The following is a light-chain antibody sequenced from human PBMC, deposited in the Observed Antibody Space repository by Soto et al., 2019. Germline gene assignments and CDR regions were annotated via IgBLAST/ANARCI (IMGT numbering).Light chain of an antibody. V-gene: IGLV4-69*01. CDR1: SGHSSYA. CDR3: QTWGTGIHVV. Sequence: QSVLTQSPSASASLGASVKLICTLSSGHSSYAIAWHQQQPEKGPRYLMKLNSDGSHSKGDGIPDRFSGSSSGAERYLTISSLQSEDEADYYCQTWGTGIHVVFGGGTKLTVL. CDR2: LNSDGSH. J-gene: IGLJ2*01.